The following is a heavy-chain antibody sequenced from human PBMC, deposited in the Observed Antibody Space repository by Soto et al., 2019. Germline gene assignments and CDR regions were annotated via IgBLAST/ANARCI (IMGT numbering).Heavy chain of an antibody. D-gene: IGHD3-9*01. J-gene: IGHJ6*03. CDR1: GYTLTELS. Sequence: ASVKVSCKVSGYTLTELSMHWVRQAPGKGLEWMGGFDPEDGETIYAQKFQGRVTMTEDTSTDTAYMELSSLRSEDTAVYYCARVGTNDILTGYYTRDYYYYYYYMDVWAKGTTVTVSS. CDR3: ARVGTNDILTGYYTRDYYYYYYYMDV. CDR2: FDPEDGET. V-gene: IGHV1-24*01.